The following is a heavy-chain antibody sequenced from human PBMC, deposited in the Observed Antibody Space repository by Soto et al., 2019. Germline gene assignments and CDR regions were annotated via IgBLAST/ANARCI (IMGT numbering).Heavy chain of an antibody. J-gene: IGHJ4*02. CDR3: ARVRLGSGWSAYFDY. D-gene: IGHD6-19*01. Sequence: GASVKVSCKASGYTFTSYGISWVRQAPGQGLEWMGWISAYNGNTNYAQKLQGRVTMTTDTSTSTAYMELRSLRYDDTAVYYCARVRLGSGWSAYFDYWGQGTLVTVSS. CDR2: ISAYNGNT. CDR1: GYTFTSYG. V-gene: IGHV1-18*04.